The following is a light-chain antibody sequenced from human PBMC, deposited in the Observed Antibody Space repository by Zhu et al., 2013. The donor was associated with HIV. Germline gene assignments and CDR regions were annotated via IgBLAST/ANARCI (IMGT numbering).Light chain of an antibody. J-gene: IGLJ2*01. CDR2: EVS. CDR1: SSDVGGYNY. V-gene: IGLV2-14*01. CDR3: SSFRSSSGRYVI. Sequence: QSALTQPASMSGSPGQSITISCTGTSSDVGGYNYVSWYQQHPGKAPKPMIYEVSNRPSGVSNRFSGSKSGNTASLTISGLQAEDEAEYFCSSFRSSSGRYVIFGGGTKLTVL.